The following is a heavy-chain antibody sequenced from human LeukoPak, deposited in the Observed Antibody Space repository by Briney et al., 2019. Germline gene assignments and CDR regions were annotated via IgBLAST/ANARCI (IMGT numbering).Heavy chain of an antibody. CDR1: GGSISSSSYY. J-gene: IGHJ6*03. V-gene: IGHV4-39*07. CDR3: ARVYTPDHYYYFYMDV. Sequence: SETLSLTCTVSGGSISSSSYYWGWIRQPPGKGLEWIGSIYYSRSTYYNPSLKSRVTISVDTSKNQFSLKLSSVTAADTAVYYCARVYTPDHYYYFYMDVWGKGTTATVSS. CDR2: IYYSRST. D-gene: IGHD2-2*02.